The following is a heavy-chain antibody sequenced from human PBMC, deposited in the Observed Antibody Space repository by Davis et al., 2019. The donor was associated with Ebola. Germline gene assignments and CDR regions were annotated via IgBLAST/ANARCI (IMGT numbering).Heavy chain of an antibody. V-gene: IGHV3-23*01. CDR1: GVTFSSYA. CDR2: ISGSSGST. Sequence: GESLKISCAASGVTFSSYAMSWVRQAPGKGLEWVSGISGSSGSTHYADSVKGRFIVSRDNSKSTLYLQMNSLRVEDTAVYYCVKDAGPFTSSSGRFDYWGQGTLVTVSP. J-gene: IGHJ4*02. CDR3: VKDAGPFTSSSGRFDY. D-gene: IGHD6-6*01.